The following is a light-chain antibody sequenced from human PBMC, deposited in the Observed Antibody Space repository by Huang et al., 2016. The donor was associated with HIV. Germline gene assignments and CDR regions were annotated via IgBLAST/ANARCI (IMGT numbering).Light chain of an antibody. Sequence: DIQMTQSPSSLSASVGDRVIITCRANQGFSTYLKWYHQKPGKAPKLLIFAASTLQSGVPSTFSGSGSGTDFTLTISSLQPEDFATYYCQQTYSTAITFGQGTRLEIK. CDR2: AAS. CDR3: QQTYSTAIT. J-gene: IGKJ5*01. V-gene: IGKV1-39*01. CDR1: QGFSTY.